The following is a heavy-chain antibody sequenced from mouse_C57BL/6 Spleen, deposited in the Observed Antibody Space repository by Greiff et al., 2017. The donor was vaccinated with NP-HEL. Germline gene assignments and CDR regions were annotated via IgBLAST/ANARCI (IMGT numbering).Heavy chain of an antibody. V-gene: IGHV1-55*01. CDR3: AKSRDYYGSSSYWYFDV. J-gene: IGHJ1*03. Sequence: QVQLQQPGAELVKPGASVKMSCKASGYTFTSYWITWVKQRPGQGLEWIGDIYPGSGSTNYNEKFKSKATLTVDTSSSTAYMQLSSLTSEDSAVYYCAKSRDYYGSSSYWYFDVWGTGTTVTVSS. CDR2: IYPGSGST. CDR1: GYTFTSYW. D-gene: IGHD1-1*01.